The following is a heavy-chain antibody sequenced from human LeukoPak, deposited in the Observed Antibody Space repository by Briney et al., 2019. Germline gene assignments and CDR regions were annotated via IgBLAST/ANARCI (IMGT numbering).Heavy chain of an antibody. Sequence: KPGGSQRLSCAASGFTFSDYYMSWIRQAPGKGLEWVSYISSSGSTIYYADSVKGRFTISRDNAKNSLYLQMNSLRAEDTAVYYCARGGQVGVVVTAPEFDYWGQGTLVTVSS. V-gene: IGHV3-11*01. D-gene: IGHD2-21*02. CDR3: ARGGQVGVVVTAPEFDY. J-gene: IGHJ4*02. CDR1: GFTFSDYY. CDR2: ISSSGSTI.